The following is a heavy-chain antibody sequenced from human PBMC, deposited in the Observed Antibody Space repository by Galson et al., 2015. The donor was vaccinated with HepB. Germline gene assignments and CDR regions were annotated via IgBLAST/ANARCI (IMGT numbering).Heavy chain of an antibody. CDR3: ARDGRPDYGGMPFDY. CDR2: ISYDGSNK. V-gene: IGHV3-30*03. CDR1: GFTFSSYG. Sequence: SLRLSCAASGFTFSSYGMHWVRQAPGKGLEWVAVISYDGSNKYYADSVKGRFTISRDNSKNTQYLQMNSLRADDTAVYYCARDGRPDYGGMPFDYWGQGTLVTVSS. J-gene: IGHJ4*02. D-gene: IGHD4-23*01.